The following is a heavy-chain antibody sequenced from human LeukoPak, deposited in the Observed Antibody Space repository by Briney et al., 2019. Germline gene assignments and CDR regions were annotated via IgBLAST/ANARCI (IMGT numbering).Heavy chain of an antibody. J-gene: IGHJ4*02. CDR1: GGSISIHY. Sequence: SGTLSLTCTVSGGSISIHYWSWIRQPPGKGLEWIGYIYNSGNTNYNPSFKSRVTISEDTPKNQFSLKLSSVTAADTAVYYCVRDRELNYWGQGTLVTVSS. CDR2: IYNSGNT. V-gene: IGHV4-59*11. CDR3: VRDRELNY. D-gene: IGHD3-10*01.